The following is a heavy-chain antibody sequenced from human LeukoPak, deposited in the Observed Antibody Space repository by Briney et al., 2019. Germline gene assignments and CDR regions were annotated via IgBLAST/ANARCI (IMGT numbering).Heavy chain of an antibody. CDR3: ARSIGLTGGGVDV. CDR2: ITESGSTI. V-gene: IGHV3-11*01. J-gene: IGHJ6*02. Sequence: GGSLRLSCAASGFTFRDYNMNWVRQAPGKGREWVSYITESGSTIHYADSVNGRFTISRDNAKNSLYLQMNSLRAEDSAVYYCARSIGLTGGGVDVWGRGTTVTVSS. D-gene: IGHD3-9*01. CDR1: GFTFRDYN.